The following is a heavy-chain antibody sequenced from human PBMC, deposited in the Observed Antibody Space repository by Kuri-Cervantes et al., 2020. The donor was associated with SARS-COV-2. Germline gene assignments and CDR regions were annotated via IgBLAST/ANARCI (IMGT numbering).Heavy chain of an antibody. CDR2: IYYSGST. V-gene: IGHV4-39*07. CDR3: ARYGPPRYYFDY. J-gene: IGHJ4*02. CDR1: GGSISSSSYY. Sequence: SETLSLTCTVSGGSISSSSYYWGWIRQPPGKGLEWIGSIYYSGSTYYNLSLKSRVTISVDMSKNQFSLKLSSVTAADTAVYYCARYGPPRYYFDYWGQGTLVTVSS. D-gene: IGHD4-17*01.